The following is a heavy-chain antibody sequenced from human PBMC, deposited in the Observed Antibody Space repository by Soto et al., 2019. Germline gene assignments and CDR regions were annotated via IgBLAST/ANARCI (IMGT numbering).Heavy chain of an antibody. CDR3: TKYRRTDAEGYSFDY. CDR1: GGSISCSY. J-gene: IGHJ4*02. V-gene: IGHV4-59*01. CDR2: IHYSGST. D-gene: IGHD2-15*01. Sequence: KASETLSLTCTVSGGSISCSYWSWIRRTPGKVLEWVGYIHYSGSTNYNPSLKSRVTMSVDSAKNQFSLQLSSVTAADTAVYFCTKYRRTDAEGYSFDYWGQGALVTAPQ.